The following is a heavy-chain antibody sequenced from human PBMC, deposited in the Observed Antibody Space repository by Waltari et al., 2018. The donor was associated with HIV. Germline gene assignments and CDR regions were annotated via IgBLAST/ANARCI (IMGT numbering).Heavy chain of an antibody. CDR1: GFSFSDYA. J-gene: IGHJ4*02. CDR2: ISYDGNNK. CDR3: ARVSRSGVRGGVIGYFDY. V-gene: IGHV3-30-3*01. Sequence: QVQLVESGGGVVQPGRSLRLSCAASGFSFSDYAMHWVRQAPGKGLAWVTFISYDGNNKYYADSVKGRFTISRDKSKNTLYLQMNSLRAEDTAVYYCARVSRSGVRGGVIGYFDYWGQGTLVTVSS. D-gene: IGHD3-16*02.